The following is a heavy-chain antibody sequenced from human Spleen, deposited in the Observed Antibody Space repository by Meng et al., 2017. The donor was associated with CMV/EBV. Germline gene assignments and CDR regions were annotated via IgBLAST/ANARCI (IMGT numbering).Heavy chain of an antibody. CDR2: IYYSGST. J-gene: IGHJ5*02. V-gene: IGHV4-39*07. D-gene: IGHD5-12*01. CDR3: ARGDIVATVGLWFDP. CDR1: GVSVGSSNSY. Sequence: GVSVGSSNSYWGWLRQPPGKGLEWIGTIYYSGSTFYNPSLKSRVTMSGDTSKNQISLKLRSVTAADAAVYYCARGDIVATVGLWFDPWGQGTLVTVSS.